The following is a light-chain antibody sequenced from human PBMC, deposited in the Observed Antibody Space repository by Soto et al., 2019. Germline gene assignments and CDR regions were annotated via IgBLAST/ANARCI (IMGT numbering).Light chain of an antibody. V-gene: IGKV3-20*01. CDR3: QQYGSSLMYT. CDR1: QRVSSSY. Sequence: IGLTQSPGTLSLSPGERATLSCRARQRVSSSYLAWYQQKPGQAPRLLIYGASSRATGIPDRFSGSGSGTDFTLTISRLEPEDFAVYYCQQYGSSLMYTFGQGTKLEIK. J-gene: IGKJ2*01. CDR2: GAS.